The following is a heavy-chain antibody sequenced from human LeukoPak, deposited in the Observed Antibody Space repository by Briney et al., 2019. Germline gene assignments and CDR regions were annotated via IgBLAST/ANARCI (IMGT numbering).Heavy chain of an antibody. V-gene: IGHV3-23*01. Sequence: GGSLRLSCAASGFTFSSFAMSRVRQAPGKGLEWVSTISGTFITYHAESVKGRFTISRDNSKNTLHLQMNSLGADDTALYYCVHAGSGDFDLWGRGTLVTVST. D-gene: IGHD3-10*01. CDR1: GFTFSSFA. CDR2: ISGTFIT. CDR3: VHAGSGDFDL. J-gene: IGHJ2*01.